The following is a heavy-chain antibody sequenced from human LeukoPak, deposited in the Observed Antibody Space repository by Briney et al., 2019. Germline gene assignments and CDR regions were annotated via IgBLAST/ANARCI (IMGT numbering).Heavy chain of an antibody. CDR2: IYYSGST. CDR3: ARLRPLGYSYGYAWFDY. CDR1: GGSISSYY. J-gene: IGHJ4*02. V-gene: IGHV4-59*12. D-gene: IGHD5-18*01. Sequence: SETLSLTCTVSGGSISSYYWSWIRQPPGKGLEWIGYIYYSGSTNYNPSLKSRVTISVDTSKNQFSLKLSSVTAADTAVYYCARLRPLGYSYGYAWFDYWGQGTLVTVSS.